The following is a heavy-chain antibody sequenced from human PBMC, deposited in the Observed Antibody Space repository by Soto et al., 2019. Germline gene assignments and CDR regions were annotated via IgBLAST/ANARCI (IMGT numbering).Heavy chain of an antibody. V-gene: IGHV4-4*07. CDR2: IYNGGNT. CDR3: ARDGSDSYGLDV. J-gene: IGHJ6*02. CDR1: GGSISSYY. D-gene: IGHD3-10*01. Sequence: SETLSLSCTVSGGSISSYYWSWIRQSAGKGLEWIGRIYNGGNTQYNPSLKSRVTMSADTSKNQFSLRLNSVTAADTAVYYCARDGSDSYGLDVWGQGTTVTVSS.